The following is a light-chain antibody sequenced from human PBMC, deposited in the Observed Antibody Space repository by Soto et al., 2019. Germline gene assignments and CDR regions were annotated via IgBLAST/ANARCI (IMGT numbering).Light chain of an antibody. CDR1: SSDVGSYNY. Sequence: QSALTQPASVSGSPGQSITISCSGTSSDVGSYNYVPWYQQHPDRAPKLMIYDVSNRPSGVSNRFSGSKSGNTASLTISGLQAEDEADYYCSSYTSSSTLLFGGGTQLTVL. CDR3: SSYTSSSTLL. CDR2: DVS. V-gene: IGLV2-14*01. J-gene: IGLJ2*01.